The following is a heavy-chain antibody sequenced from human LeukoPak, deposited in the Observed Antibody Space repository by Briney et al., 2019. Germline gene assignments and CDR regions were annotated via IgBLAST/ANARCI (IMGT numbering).Heavy chain of an antibody. Sequence: NPSETLSLTCTVSGGSMSSCYWRWIRQPPGKGVEGSGYIYCSGCTNYSPSLEGRVTISVGTSKNQFSLKLSSAAAGDTCVYFFGRTGTHHDYGGPGGAFYVWGQATMVSAPS. D-gene: IGHD4-23*01. J-gene: IGHJ3*01. V-gene: IGHV4-59*08. CDR1: GGSMSSCY. CDR2: IYCSGCT. CDR3: GRTGTHHDYGGPGGAFYV.